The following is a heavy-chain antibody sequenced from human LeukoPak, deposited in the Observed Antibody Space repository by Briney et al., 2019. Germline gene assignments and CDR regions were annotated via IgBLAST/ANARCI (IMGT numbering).Heavy chain of an antibody. Sequence: GGSLTLSCAASGFTFSNAWMSWVRQAPGKGLEWVGRIKSKTDGGTTDYAAPVKGRFTISRDDSKTTLYLQMNSLKTEDTAVYYCTTSGCANGICYTSVDYWGQGTLVTVSS. CDR3: TTSGCANGICYTSVDY. D-gene: IGHD2-8*01. CDR2: IKSKTDGGTT. V-gene: IGHV3-15*01. J-gene: IGHJ4*02. CDR1: GFTFSNAW.